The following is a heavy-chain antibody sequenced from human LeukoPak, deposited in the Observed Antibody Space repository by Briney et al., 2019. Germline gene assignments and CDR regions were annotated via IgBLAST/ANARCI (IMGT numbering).Heavy chain of an antibody. CDR2: ISAYNDNT. Sequence: ASVKVSCKASGYTFTSYAISWVRQAPGQGLECMGWISAYNDNTYYAQNFQGRVTMTADTSTSTAYMELRSLRSDDTAVYYCARVSYNWFDPWGQGTLLTVSP. J-gene: IGHJ5*02. CDR3: ARVSYNWFDP. D-gene: IGHD6-6*01. CDR1: GYTFTSYA. V-gene: IGHV1-18*01.